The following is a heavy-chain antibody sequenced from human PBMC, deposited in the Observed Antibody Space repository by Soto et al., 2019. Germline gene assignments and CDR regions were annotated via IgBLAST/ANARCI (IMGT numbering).Heavy chain of an antibody. CDR2: ISGYNGDT. D-gene: IGHD2-8*01. V-gene: IGHV1-18*01. CDR1: GFTLYIYC. CDR3: AKNGQPPYYYYGLDV. Sequence: APLKVSCQAAGFTLYIYCISWVRQAPGQGLEWMGWISGYNGDTNYAQKFQGRVSMTIDTSTTTAYMELRSLTSDDTAVYYCAKNGQPPYYYYGLDVWGQGTLVTVSS. J-gene: IGHJ6*02.